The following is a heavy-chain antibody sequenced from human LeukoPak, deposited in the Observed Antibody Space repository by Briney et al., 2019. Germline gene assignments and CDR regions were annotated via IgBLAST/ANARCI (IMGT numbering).Heavy chain of an antibody. J-gene: IGHJ4*02. Sequence: SVKVPCKASGFTFTSSAVQWVRQARGQRLEWIGWIVVGSGNTNYAQKFQERVTITRDMSTSTAYMELSSLRSEDTAVYYCAAGDYYDSSGYYLPFDYWGQGTLVTVSS. D-gene: IGHD3-22*01. V-gene: IGHV1-58*01. CDR1: GFTFTSSA. CDR2: IVVGSGNT. CDR3: AAGDYYDSSGYYLPFDY.